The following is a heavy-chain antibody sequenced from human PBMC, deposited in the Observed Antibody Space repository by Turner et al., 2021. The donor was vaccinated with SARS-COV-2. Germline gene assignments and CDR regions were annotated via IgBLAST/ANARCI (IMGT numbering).Heavy chain of an antibody. CDR3: ARDSNDVLTGYYPDVFDI. J-gene: IGHJ3*02. V-gene: IGHV1-69*08. D-gene: IGHD3-9*01. CDR2: IIPILGTG. CDR1: GCTFSSYS. Sequence: QVQLVQSGAEVKKPGSSVTFSCKASGCTFSSYSINWVRQAPGQGLEWMGRIIPILGTGKNAQKFQGRVTITADKSTSIVYMELSSLRSEDTAVYYCARDSNDVLTGYYPDVFDIWGQGTMVTVSS.